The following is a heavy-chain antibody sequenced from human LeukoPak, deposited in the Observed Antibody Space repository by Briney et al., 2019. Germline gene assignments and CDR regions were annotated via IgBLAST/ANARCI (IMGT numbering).Heavy chain of an antibody. Sequence: SETLSLTCTVSGGSISSYYWSWIRQPAGKGLEWIGTIYYSGSTYYNPSLKSRVTISVDTSKNHFSLKLSSVTAADTAVYYCASSGWYEGGVYWGQGTLVTVSS. CDR2: IYYSGST. J-gene: IGHJ4*02. CDR3: ASSGWYEGGVY. CDR1: GGSISSYY. V-gene: IGHV4-59*05. D-gene: IGHD6-19*01.